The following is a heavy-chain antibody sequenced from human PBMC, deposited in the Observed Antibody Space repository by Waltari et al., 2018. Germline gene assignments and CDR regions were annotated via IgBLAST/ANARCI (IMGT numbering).Heavy chain of an antibody. V-gene: IGHV4-38-2*01. Sequence: QVQLQESGPGLVKPSETLSLTCAVSGYSISSGSYWGWLRQPPGKGLEWIGSIYHSGGTYYNPSLKSRVTISVDTSKNQFSLKLSSVTAADTAVYYCARGRNSGSYYTWGQGTLVTVSS. J-gene: IGHJ4*02. D-gene: IGHD1-26*01. CDR2: IYHSGGT. CDR3: ARGRNSGSYYT. CDR1: GYSISSGSY.